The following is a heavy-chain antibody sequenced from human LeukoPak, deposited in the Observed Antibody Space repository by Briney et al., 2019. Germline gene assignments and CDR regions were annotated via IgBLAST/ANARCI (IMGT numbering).Heavy chain of an antibody. D-gene: IGHD3-3*01. J-gene: IGHJ4*02. Sequence: GGSLRLSCAASGFTFSSYEMNWVRQAPGKGLEWVSYISSRGSTIYYADSVKGRFTISRDNAKNSLYLQMNSLRAEDTAVYYCASFDDYDFWSGYSYWGQGTLVTVSS. CDR2: ISSRGSTI. V-gene: IGHV3-48*03. CDR3: ASFDDYDFWSGYSY. CDR1: GFTFSSYE.